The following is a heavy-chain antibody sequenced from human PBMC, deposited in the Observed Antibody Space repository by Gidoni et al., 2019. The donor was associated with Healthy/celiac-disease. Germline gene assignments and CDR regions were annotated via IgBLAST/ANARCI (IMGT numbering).Heavy chain of an antibody. J-gene: IGHJ3*02. CDR1: GFTFSSYG. V-gene: IGHV3-30*18. CDR3: AKDALRRVRGVHAFDI. Sequence: QVQLVESGGGVVQPGSSLRLSCAASGFTFSSYGMHWVRQAPGKGLEWVAVISYDGSNKYYADSVKGRFTISRDNSKNTLYLQMNSLRAEDTAVYYCAKDALRRVRGVHAFDIWGQGTMVTVSS. CDR2: ISYDGSNK. D-gene: IGHD3-10*01.